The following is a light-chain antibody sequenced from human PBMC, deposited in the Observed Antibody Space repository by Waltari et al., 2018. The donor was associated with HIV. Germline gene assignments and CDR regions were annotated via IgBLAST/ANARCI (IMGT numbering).Light chain of an antibody. CDR2: TTS. CDR3: ATWDDSLNGPV. CDR1: ISNIGSNT. V-gene: IGLV1-44*01. Sequence: QSVLTQPPSASGTPGQRVTISCSGSISNIGSNTVNWYQQLPGTAPKLLIYTTSHRPPGFPYRFSGSKSGASASLAISGLQSDDEADYYCATWDDSLNGPVFGGGTKLTVL. J-gene: IGLJ3*02.